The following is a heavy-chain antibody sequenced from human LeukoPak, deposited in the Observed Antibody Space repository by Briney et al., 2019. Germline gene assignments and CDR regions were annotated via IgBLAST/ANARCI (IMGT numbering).Heavy chain of an antibody. CDR3: ARDHLYYYYMDV. CDR2: ISSSSSYI. J-gene: IGHJ6*03. Sequence: GGSLRLSCAASGFTFSSYSMNWVRQAPGKGLEWVSSISSSSSYIYYADSVKGRFTISRDNAKNSLYLQMNSLRAEDTAVYYCARDHLYYYYMDVWGKGTTVTVS. V-gene: IGHV3-21*01. CDR1: GFTFSSYS.